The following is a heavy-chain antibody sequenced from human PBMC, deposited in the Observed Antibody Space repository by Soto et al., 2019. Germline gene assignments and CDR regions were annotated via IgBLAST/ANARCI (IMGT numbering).Heavy chain of an antibody. CDR2: ISAYNGNT. D-gene: IGHD5-12*01. V-gene: IGHV1-18*01. CDR3: ARSQRSGYGVS. Sequence: GPSVKVSGTASGYTFTSYGISWVRQAPGQGLEWMGWISAYNGNTNYAQKLQGRVTMTTDTSTSTAYMELRSLRSDDTAVYYCARSQRSGYGVSWGQGTLVTVSS. J-gene: IGHJ5*02. CDR1: GYTFTSYG.